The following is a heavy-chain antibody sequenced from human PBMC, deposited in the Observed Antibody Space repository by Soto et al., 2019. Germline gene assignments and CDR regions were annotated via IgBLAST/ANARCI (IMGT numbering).Heavy chain of an antibody. J-gene: IGHJ4*02. CDR2: INPNSGGT. V-gene: IGHV1-2*04. D-gene: IGHD4-4*01. CDR3: ARGRAGNAYRNADFDY. Sequence: QVQLVQSGAEVKKPGASVKVSCKASGYTFTGYYMHWVRQAPGQGLEWMGWINPNSGGTNYAQKFQGWVTMTRDTSISTAYMELSRLRSDDTAVYYCARGRAGNAYRNADFDYWGQGTLVTVSS. CDR1: GYTFTGYY.